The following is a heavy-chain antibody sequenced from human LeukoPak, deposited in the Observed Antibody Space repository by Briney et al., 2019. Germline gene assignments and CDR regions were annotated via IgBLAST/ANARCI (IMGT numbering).Heavy chain of an antibody. CDR2: IKSKTDGGTT. Sequence: GGSLRLSCAASGFTFSNAWTSWVRQAPGKGLEWVGRIKSKTDGGTTDYAAPVKGRFTISRDDSKNTLYLQMNSLKTEDTAVYYCTTDPVRGYYDSSGVLFDIWGQGTMVTVSS. V-gene: IGHV3-15*01. CDR1: GFTFSNAW. CDR3: TTDPVRGYYDSSGVLFDI. D-gene: IGHD3-22*01. J-gene: IGHJ3*02.